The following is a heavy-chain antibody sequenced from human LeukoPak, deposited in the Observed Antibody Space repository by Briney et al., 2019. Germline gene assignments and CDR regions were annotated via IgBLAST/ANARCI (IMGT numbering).Heavy chain of an antibody. V-gene: IGHV3-21*01. D-gene: IGHD3-9*01. Sequence: GGSLRLSCAASGFTFSSYSMNWVRQAPGKGLEWVSSISSSSSYIYYTDSVKGRFTISRDNAKNSLYLQMNSLRAEDTAVYYCARLPYDILTGRDYYMDVCGKGTTVTVSS. J-gene: IGHJ6*03. CDR2: ISSSSSYI. CDR3: ARLPYDILTGRDYYMDV. CDR1: GFTFSSYS.